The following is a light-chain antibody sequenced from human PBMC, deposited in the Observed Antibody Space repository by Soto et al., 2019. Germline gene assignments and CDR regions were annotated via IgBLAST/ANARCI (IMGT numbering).Light chain of an antibody. J-gene: IGLJ2*01. Sequence: QSVLTQPPSASGSPGQSVTISCTGTDSDVGGYNFVSWYQQHPGRAPKLMIYEVYQRPSGVPDRFSGSKSGNTASLTVSGLQAEDEANYYCSSYAASDNFVILGGGTKVTVL. CDR1: DSDVGGYNF. CDR2: EVY. V-gene: IGLV2-8*01. CDR3: SSYAASDNFVI.